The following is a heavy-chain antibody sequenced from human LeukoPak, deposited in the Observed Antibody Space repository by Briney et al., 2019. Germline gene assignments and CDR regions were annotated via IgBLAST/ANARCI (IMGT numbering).Heavy chain of an antibody. CDR3: ARGVGPPAPDFFDD. V-gene: IGHV3-20*04. CDR2: INWNGATT. Sequence: GGSLRLSCVASGFTFEESGFTWVRQPPGKGLEWVSGINWNGATTAYADSVRGRFTISRDNARASVYLQMDSLRADDTALYFCARGVGPPAPDFFDDGAKETLFTVSS. D-gene: IGHD1-26*01. CDR1: GFTFEESG. J-gene: IGHJ4*02.